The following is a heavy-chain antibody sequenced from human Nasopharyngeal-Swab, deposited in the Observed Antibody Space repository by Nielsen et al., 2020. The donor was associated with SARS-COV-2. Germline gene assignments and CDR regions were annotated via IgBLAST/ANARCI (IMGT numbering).Heavy chain of an antibody. CDR3: AKGEGVLERIMITFGGVIVSSPFDY. V-gene: IGHV3-23*01. CDR1: VFTFSSYT. J-gene: IGHJ4*02. CDR2: ISSSGGST. Sequence: GGSLRLSCAASVFTFSSYTMIWVRHAPGKGLEWVSAISSSGGSTYYADSVKGRFTISRDNSKNTLYLQMNSLKAEDTAVYYCAKGEGVLERIMITFGGVIVSSPFDYWGQGTLVTVSS. D-gene: IGHD3-16*02.